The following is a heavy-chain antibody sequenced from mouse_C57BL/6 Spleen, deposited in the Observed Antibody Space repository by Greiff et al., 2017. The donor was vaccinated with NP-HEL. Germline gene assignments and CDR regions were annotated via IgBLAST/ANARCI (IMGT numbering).Heavy chain of an antibody. CDR3: ASGLLRSYDFDY. J-gene: IGHJ2*01. Sequence: QVQLKESGTELVKPGASVKLSCKASGYTFTSYWMHWVKQRPGQGLEWIGNINPSNGGTNYNEKFKSKATLTVDKSSSTAYMQLSSLTSEDSAVYYCASGLLRSYDFDYWGKGTTLTVSS. V-gene: IGHV1-53*01. CDR1: GYTFTSYW. D-gene: IGHD1-1*01. CDR2: INPSNGGT.